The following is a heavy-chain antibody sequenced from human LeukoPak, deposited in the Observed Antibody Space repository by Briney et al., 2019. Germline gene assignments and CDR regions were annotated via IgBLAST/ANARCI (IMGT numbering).Heavy chain of an antibody. CDR1: GGSINTYY. CDR2: IYYSGST. J-gene: IGHJ6*02. Sequence: SETLSLTCTVSGGSINTYYWNWIRQPPGKGLEWIGYIYYSGSTNYNPSLKSRVTISVDTSKNQFSLKLSSVTAADTAVYYCARRDRISYYYGMDVWGQGTTVTVSS. CDR3: ARRDRISYYYGMDV. V-gene: IGHV4-59*08.